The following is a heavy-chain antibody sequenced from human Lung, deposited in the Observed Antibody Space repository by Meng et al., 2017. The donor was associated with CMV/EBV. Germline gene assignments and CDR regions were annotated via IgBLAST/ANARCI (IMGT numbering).Heavy chain of an antibody. CDR3: ARDPLVRGGGGYVDY. CDR1: GGSISGYY. V-gene: IGHV4-59*01. D-gene: IGHD3-10*01. Sequence: LXCTVSGGSISGYYWTWIRQPPGKGLEWIGYVYYNENTYYTGGTNYNPPLKRRVTMSVDTSQNQFSLKLSSVTAADTAVYYCARDPLVRGGGGYVDYXGQGXLVTVSS. CDR2: VYYNENTYYTGGT. J-gene: IGHJ4*01.